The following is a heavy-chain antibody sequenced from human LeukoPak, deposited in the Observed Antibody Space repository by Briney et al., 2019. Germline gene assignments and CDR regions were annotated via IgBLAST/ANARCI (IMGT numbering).Heavy chain of an antibody. CDR1: GFTFTSSA. J-gene: IGHJ4*02. D-gene: IGHD3-10*01. Sequence: ASVKVSCKASGFTFTSSAMQWVRQAPGQGLEWVAWISLATGAPSYAQKFQGRVTLTTDTSTSTAYMELRSLKSDDTAVYYCARDIGLVRGIIMAHWGQGTQVTVSS. CDR3: ARDIGLVRGIIMAH. V-gene: IGHV1-18*01. CDR2: ISLATGAP.